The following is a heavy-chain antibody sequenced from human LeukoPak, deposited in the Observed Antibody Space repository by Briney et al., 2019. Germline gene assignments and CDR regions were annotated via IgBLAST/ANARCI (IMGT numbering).Heavy chain of an antibody. D-gene: IGHD6-25*01. Sequence: SETLSLTCGVSGGSVSSTNWWTWILQPPGKGLEWIGEVHLDGRTNFNPSLKSRLTMSVDLSENHVSLKLTSVTAADTAVYYCAREGGFYRPLDYSGQGTLVTVSS. CDR1: GGSVSSTNW. V-gene: IGHV4-4*02. CDR3: AREGGFYRPLDY. CDR2: VHLDGRT. J-gene: IGHJ4*02.